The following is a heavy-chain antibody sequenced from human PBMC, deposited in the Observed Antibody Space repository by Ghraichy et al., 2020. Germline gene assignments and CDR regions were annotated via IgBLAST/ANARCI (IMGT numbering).Heavy chain of an antibody. CDR2: INHSGST. CDR3: ARGTGRDSSSWYGINWFDP. Sequence: SETLSLTCAVYGGSFSGYYWSWIRQPPGKGLEWIGEINHSGSTNYNPSLKSRVTISVDTSKNQFSLKLSSVTAADTAVYYCARGTGRDSSSWYGINWFDPWGQGTLVTVSS. J-gene: IGHJ5*02. D-gene: IGHD6-13*01. V-gene: IGHV4-34*01. CDR1: GGSFSGYY.